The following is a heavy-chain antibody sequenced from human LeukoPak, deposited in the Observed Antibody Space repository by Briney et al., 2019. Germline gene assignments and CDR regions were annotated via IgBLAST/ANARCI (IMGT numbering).Heavy chain of an antibody. CDR2: ISSRSTYI. D-gene: IGHD6-13*01. J-gene: IGHJ3*02. CDR1: GFTFNSYS. Sequence: GGSLRLSCAASGFTFNSYSMNWVRQAPGKGLEWVSSISSRSTYIDYADSVKGRFTISRDNAENSLHLQMNSLRAEDTAVYYCARVRSSWTFDAFDIWGQGTMVTVSS. CDR3: ARVRSSWTFDAFDI. V-gene: IGHV3-21*01.